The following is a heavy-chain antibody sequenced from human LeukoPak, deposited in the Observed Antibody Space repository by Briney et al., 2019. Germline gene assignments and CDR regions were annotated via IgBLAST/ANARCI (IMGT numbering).Heavy chain of an antibody. CDR2: INPNSGGT. D-gene: IGHD5-18*01. CDR1: GYTFTGYY. CDR3: AREKRSGYSYGYGY. Sequence: ASVKVSCKASGYTFTGYYMHWVRQAPGQGLEWMGRINPNSGGTNYAQKFQGRVTMTRDTSISIAYMELSRLRSDDTAVYYCAREKRSGYSYGYGYWGQGTLVTVSS. V-gene: IGHV1-2*06. J-gene: IGHJ4*02.